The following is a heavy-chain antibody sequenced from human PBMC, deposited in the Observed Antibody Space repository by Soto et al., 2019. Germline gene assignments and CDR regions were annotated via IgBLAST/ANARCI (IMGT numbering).Heavy chain of an antibody. CDR2: IYYSGST. Sequence: PSETLSLTCTVSGGSISSGCYYWSWIRRHPGKGLEWIGYIYYSGSTYYNPSLKSRVTISVDTSKNQFSLKLSSVTAADTAVYYCARVANFYYYYYGMDVWGQGTTVTVSS. CDR3: ARVANFYYYYYGMDV. CDR1: GGSISSGCYY. V-gene: IGHV4-31*03. J-gene: IGHJ6*02.